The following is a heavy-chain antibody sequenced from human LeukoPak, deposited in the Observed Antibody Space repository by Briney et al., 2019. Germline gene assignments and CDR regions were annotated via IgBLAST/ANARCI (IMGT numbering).Heavy chain of an antibody. J-gene: IGHJ4*02. V-gene: IGHV1-46*01. Sequence: GASVKVSCKASGYTFTSYYMHWVRQAPGQGLEWMGIINPSGGSTSYAQKFQGRVTMTRDMSTSTVYMELSSLRSEDTAVYYCARERGYDYVWGSYRLYYFDYWGQGTLVTVSS. CDR3: ARERGYDYVWGSYRLYYFDY. CDR1: GYTFTSYY. CDR2: INPSGGST. D-gene: IGHD3-16*02.